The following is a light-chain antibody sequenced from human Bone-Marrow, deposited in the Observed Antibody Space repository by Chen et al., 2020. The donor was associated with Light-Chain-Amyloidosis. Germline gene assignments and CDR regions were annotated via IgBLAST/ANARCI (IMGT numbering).Light chain of an antibody. V-gene: IGKV3-20*01. CDR1: QTISSNY. CDR3: QQYGTSPLT. J-gene: IGKJ4*01. CDR2: GSS. Sequence: EIVLTPSPGTLSLSPGEGANLSCRASQTISSNYLTWYQQKFGQAPRLLIYGSSSRATGIPDRFTGSGSGTDFTLTITRLEPEDFAMYYCQQYGTSPLTFGGGTKVEIK.